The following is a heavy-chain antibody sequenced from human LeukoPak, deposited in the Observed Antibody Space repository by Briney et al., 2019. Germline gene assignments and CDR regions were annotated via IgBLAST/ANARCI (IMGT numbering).Heavy chain of an antibody. D-gene: IGHD2-2*01. CDR1: GYTFTSYD. V-gene: IGHV1-8*01. J-gene: IGHJ6*02. CDR3: ARGRCSSTSCYAVGAHYYYGMDV. Sequence: GASVKVSCKASGYTFTSYDINWVRQATGQGLEWMGWMNPNSGNTGYAQKFQGRVTMTRNTSISTAYMELSSLRSEDTAVYYCARGRCSSTSCYAVGAHYYYGMDVWGQGTTVTVSS. CDR2: MNPNSGNT.